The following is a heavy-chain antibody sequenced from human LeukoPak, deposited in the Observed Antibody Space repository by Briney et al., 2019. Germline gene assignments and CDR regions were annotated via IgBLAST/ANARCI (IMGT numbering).Heavy chain of an antibody. J-gene: IGHJ4*02. CDR3: ARVLRPMASQYYFDY. V-gene: IGHV4-59*01. CDR2: IYYSGTT. Sequence: SETLSLTCTVSGTSINNYYWSWIRQPPGQGLEWIGYIYYSGTTSYNPSLKTRVTISIDTSKNQFSLKLSSVTAADTAVYYCARVLRPMASQYYFDYWGQGTLVTVSS. D-gene: IGHD3-10*01. CDR1: GTSINNYY.